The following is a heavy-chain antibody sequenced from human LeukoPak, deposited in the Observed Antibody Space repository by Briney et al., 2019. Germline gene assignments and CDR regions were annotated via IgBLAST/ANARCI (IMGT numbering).Heavy chain of an antibody. CDR1: GGSISSSSYY. V-gene: IGHV4-39*01. D-gene: IGHD3-22*01. CDR2: IYYSGST. Sequence: SETLSLTCTVSGGSISSSSYYWGWIRQPPGKGLEWIGSIYYSGSTYHNPSLKSRVTMSVDTSRNQFSLKLSSVDAADTAAYYCAKAGVRYFDSSGLYAFDFWGQGTTVTVSS. J-gene: IGHJ3*01. CDR3: AKAGVRYFDSSGLYAFDF.